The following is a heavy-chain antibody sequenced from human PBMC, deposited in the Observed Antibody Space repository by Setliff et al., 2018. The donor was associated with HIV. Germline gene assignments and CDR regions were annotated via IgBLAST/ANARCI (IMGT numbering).Heavy chain of an antibody. CDR2: IYYSGST. D-gene: IGHD5-18*01. J-gene: IGHJ4*02. V-gene: IGHV4-59*12. CDR3: ARDGGYSYGIGGITYYFDY. CDR1: GGSIRNYY. Sequence: SETLSLTCSVSGGSIRNYYWSWIRQPPGKGLEWIGNIYYSGSTSYNPSFKSRVTISVDKSKNQFSLKLSSVTAADTAVYYCARDGGYSYGIGGITYYFDYWGQGTLVTVSS.